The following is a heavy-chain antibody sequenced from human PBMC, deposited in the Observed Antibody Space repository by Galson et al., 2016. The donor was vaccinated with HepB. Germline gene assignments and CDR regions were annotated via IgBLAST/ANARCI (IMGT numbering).Heavy chain of an antibody. D-gene: IGHD3-10*01. CDR2: IYHTGNT. V-gene: IGHV4-34*01. Sequence: SETLSLTCAVYGASFTSYSWTWIRQSPGKGLEWIGQIYHTGNTDYNPSLKSRVTISMDTSKSQFSLRLISVTAADTAMYYCASHNLHYLISGNYFSWGQGALIIVSS. CDR3: ASHNLHYLISGNYFS. CDR1: GASFTSYS. J-gene: IGHJ5*02.